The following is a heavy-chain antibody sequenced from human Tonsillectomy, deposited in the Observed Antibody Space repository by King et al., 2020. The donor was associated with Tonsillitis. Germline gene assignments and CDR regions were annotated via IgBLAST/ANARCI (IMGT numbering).Heavy chain of an antibody. V-gene: IGHV3-74*01. CDR2: VSSDGSST. Sequence: VQLVESGGGLVQPGGSLRLSCAASGFTLSTYWMHWVRQAPGKGLVWVSRVSSDGSSTNDADSVKGRFTISRDNAKNTLYLQMNSLTAEDTAVYYCARAGVGYYYYYYYMDV. CDR3: ARAGVGYYYYYYYMDV. CDR1: GFTLSTYW. J-gene: IGHJ6*03. D-gene: IGHD3-10*01.